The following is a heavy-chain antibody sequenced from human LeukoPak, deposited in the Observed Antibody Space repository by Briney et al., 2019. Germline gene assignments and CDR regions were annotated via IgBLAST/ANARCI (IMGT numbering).Heavy chain of an antibody. CDR1: GLTVSSNY. CDR2: LHAAGGT. D-gene: IGHD3-22*01. CDR3: AREGYDSSGYPRLLDY. Sequence: GGSLRLSCAASGLTVSSNYITWVRQPPGKGLEWVSVLHAAGGTYYADSVKGRFTISRHISKNTVHLQMNSLRAEDTAVYYCAREGYDSSGYPRLLDYWGQGTLVTVSS. J-gene: IGHJ4*02. V-gene: IGHV3-53*04.